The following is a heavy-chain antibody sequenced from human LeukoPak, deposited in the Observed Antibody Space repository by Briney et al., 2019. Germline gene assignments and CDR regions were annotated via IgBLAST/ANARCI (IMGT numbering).Heavy chain of an antibody. CDR2: ISAYNGNT. CDR3: ARGRYYDSSGSRTENWFDP. D-gene: IGHD3-22*01. V-gene: IGHV1-18*01. J-gene: IGHJ5*02. CDR1: GYTFTSYG. Sequence: ASVKVSCKASGYTFTSYGISWVRQAPGQGLEWMGWISAYNGNTNYAQKLQGRVTMTTDTSTSTAYMELRSLRSDDTAVYYCARGRYYDSSGSRTENWFDPWGQGTLVTVSS.